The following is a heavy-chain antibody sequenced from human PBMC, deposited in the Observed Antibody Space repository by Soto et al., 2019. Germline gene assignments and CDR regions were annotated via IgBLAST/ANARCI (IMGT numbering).Heavy chain of an antibody. CDR1: GGSIHSYY. CDR2: IYFDGST. D-gene: IGHD5-18*01. J-gene: IGHJ3*01. Sequence: SETLSLTCTISGGSIHSYYWSWIRQTPGKGLEWIGYIYFDGSTNYNPSLRSRVTISLDTSKNHFSLKLSSVTAADTAVYYCARWDGYTYGYEAFDVWGRGTMVTVSS. V-gene: IGHV4-59*01. CDR3: ARWDGYTYGYEAFDV.